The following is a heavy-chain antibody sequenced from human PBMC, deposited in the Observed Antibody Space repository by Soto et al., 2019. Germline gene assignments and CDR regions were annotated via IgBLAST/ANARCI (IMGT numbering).Heavy chain of an antibody. CDR3: SGSYSYYGMDV. CDR1: GYTFTSYA. CDR2: INAGNGNT. D-gene: IGHD3-10*01. V-gene: IGHV1-3*05. J-gene: IGHJ6*02. Sequence: QVQLVQSGAEEKKPRASVKVSCKASGYTFTSYAMHWVRQAPGQRLEWMGWINAGNGNTKYSQKFQGRVTITRDTSASTAYMELSSLRSEDTAVYYCSGSYSYYGMDVWGQGTTVTVSS.